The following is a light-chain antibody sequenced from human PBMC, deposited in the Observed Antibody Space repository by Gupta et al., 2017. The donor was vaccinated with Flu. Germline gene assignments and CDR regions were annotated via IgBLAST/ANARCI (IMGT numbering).Light chain of an antibody. CDR2: DAS. CDR1: QGVTTK. V-gene: IGKV3-15*01. Sequence: ERVILSCRASQGVTTKVAWYQHRPGQAPRLLIYDASTRATGIPARFTDSGSGTEFSLIISSLQSEDFALYYCQQYYNWPPLTFGGGTKVEVK. J-gene: IGKJ4*01. CDR3: QQYYNWPPLT.